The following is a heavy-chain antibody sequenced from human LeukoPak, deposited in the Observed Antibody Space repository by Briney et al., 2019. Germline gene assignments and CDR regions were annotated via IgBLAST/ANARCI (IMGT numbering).Heavy chain of an antibody. CDR1: GGSISSYY. Sequence: TSETLSLTCTVSGGSISSYYWSWIRQPPGKGLEWIGYIYYSGSTNYNPSLKSRVTISVDTSKNQFSLKLSSVTAADTAVYYCARRKIFPEPSYGMDVWGQGTTVTVSS. V-gene: IGHV4-59*08. J-gene: IGHJ6*02. D-gene: IGHD1-14*01. CDR3: ARRKIFPEPSYGMDV. CDR2: IYYSGST.